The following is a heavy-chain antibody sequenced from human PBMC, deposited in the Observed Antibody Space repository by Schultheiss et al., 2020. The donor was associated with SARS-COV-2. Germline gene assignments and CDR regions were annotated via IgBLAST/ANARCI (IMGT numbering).Heavy chain of an antibody. J-gene: IGHJ6*02. D-gene: IGHD3-10*01. CDR1: GHTLTALS. CDR2: VDLRNGET. V-gene: IGHV1-24*01. CDR3: ATLAYYYGSGSSAGGMDV. Sequence: ASVKVSCKVSGHTLTALSMHWVRQAPGKGLEWMGGVDLRNGETVYAQKFQGRVIMTEDTSPDTAYMELSSLRSEDTAVYYCATLAYYYGSGSSAGGMDVWGQGTTVTVSS.